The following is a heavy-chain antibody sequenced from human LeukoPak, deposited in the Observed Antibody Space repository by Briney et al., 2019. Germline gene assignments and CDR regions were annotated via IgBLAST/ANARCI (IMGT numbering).Heavy chain of an antibody. CDR2: ISSSSSYT. CDR1: GFTFSDYY. CDR3: ARDYYYGSGSYSAFDI. D-gene: IGHD3-10*01. Sequence: GGSLRLSCAASGFTFSDYYMSWIRQAPGKGLEWVSYISSSSSYTNYADSVKGRFTISRDNAKNSLYLQMNSLRAEDTAVYYCARDYYYGSGSYSAFDIWGQGTMVTVSS. V-gene: IGHV3-11*05. J-gene: IGHJ3*02.